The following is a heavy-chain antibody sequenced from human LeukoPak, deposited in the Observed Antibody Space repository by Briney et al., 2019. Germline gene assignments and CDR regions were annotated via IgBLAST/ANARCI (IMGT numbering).Heavy chain of an antibody. J-gene: IGHJ4*02. CDR2: INHSGST. V-gene: IGHV4-34*01. CDR1: GGPFSGYY. Sequence: PSETLSLTCAVYGGPFSGYYWSWIRQPPAKGLEWIGEINHSGSTNYNPSLKSRVTISVDTSKNQFSLKLSSVTAADTAVYYCARGPVDYYGSGSLDYWGQGTLVTVSS. D-gene: IGHD3-10*01. CDR3: ARGPVDYYGSGSLDY.